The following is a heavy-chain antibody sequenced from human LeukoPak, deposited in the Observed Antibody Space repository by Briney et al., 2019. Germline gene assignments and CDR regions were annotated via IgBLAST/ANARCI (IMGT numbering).Heavy chain of an antibody. CDR3: ARDPQQLAPLYFDY. V-gene: IGHV3-48*04. CDR2: ISSSSSTI. Sequence: GGSLRLSCAASGFTFSSYSMNWVRQAPGKGLEWVSYISSSSSTIYYADSVKGRFTISRDNAKNSLYLQMNSLRAEDTAVYYCARDPQQLAPLYFDYWGQGTLVTVSS. J-gene: IGHJ4*02. CDR1: GFTFSSYS. D-gene: IGHD6-13*01.